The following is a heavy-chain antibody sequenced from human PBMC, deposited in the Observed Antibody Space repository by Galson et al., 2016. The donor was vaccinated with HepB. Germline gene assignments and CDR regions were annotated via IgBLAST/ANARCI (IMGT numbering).Heavy chain of an antibody. V-gene: IGHV3-74*01. J-gene: IGHJ4*02. D-gene: IGHD6-19*01. CDR2: IKSDGRST. CDR3: ARLSLVVGGTIDY. Sequence: LRLSCAASGLTFSSYWMHWVRQAPGKGLEWISHIKSDGRSTNYADSVKGRFIISRDNAKNTLYLQMNSLRAEDTAVYYCARLSLVVGGTIDYWGQGTLVTVSS. CDR1: GLTFSSYW.